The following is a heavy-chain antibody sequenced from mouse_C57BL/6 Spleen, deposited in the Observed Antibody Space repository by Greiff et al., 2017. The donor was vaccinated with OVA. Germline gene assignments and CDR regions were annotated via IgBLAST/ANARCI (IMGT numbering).Heavy chain of an antibody. CDR2: INPNNGGT. V-gene: IGHV1-26*01. CDR1: GYTFTDYY. Sequence: EVQLQQSGPELVKPGASVKISCKASGYTFTDYYMYWVKQSHGKSLEWIGDINPNNGGTSYKQKFKGKATLTVDKSASTAYMDLRSLTSEDSEVYYCARSNYYVSSSWFAYWGQGTLVTVSA. J-gene: IGHJ3*01. CDR3: ARSNYYVSSSWFAY. D-gene: IGHD1-1*01.